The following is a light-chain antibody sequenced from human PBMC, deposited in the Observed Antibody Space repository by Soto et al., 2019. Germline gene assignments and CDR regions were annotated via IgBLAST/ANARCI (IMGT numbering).Light chain of an antibody. V-gene: IGKV1-27*01. CDR1: LPISNY. CDR3: QKYNSALLT. J-gene: IGKJ4*01. CDR2: AAS. Sequence: DIQMTQSPSSLSASVGDRVTITCRAGLPISNYLAWYQQKPEKIPNLLIYAASTLQAGVPSRFTGSGSGTHFTRTIRSLQHEDVEPYYCQKYNSALLTFGGGAKVAIK.